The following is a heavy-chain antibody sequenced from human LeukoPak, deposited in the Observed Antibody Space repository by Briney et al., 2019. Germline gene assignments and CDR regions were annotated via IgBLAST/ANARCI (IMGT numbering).Heavy chain of an antibody. CDR2: ISYDRDNK. Sequence: GGSLRLSCAASGFIFSSYTMHWVRQAPGKGLEWVAVISYDRDNKYYADSVKGRFTISRDNSKNTLYLQMNSLRAEDTAVYYCARDGEWLRPRVGYFDYWGQGALVTVSS. V-gene: IGHV3-30-3*01. D-gene: IGHD5-12*01. CDR1: GFIFSSYT. J-gene: IGHJ4*02. CDR3: ARDGEWLRPRVGYFDY.